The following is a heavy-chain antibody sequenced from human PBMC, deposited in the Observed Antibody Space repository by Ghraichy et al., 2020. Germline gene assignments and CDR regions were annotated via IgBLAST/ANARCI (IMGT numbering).Heavy chain of an antibody. D-gene: IGHD3-22*01. CDR2: ISSSGSTI. V-gene: IGHV3-11*01. J-gene: IGHJ6*02. CDR3: ARDLGYYDSSGYVFDYYYYGMDV. Sequence: GGSLRLSCAASGFTFSDYYMSWIRQAPGKGLEWVSYISSSGSTIYYADSVKGRFTISRDNAKNSLYLQMNSLRAEDTAVYYCARDLGYYDSSGYVFDYYYYGMDVWGQGTTVTVSS. CDR1: GFTFSDYY.